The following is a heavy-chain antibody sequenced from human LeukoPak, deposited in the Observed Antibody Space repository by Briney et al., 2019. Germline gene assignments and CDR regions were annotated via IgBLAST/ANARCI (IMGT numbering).Heavy chain of an antibody. J-gene: IGHJ4*02. Sequence: SETLSLTCAVYGGSFSGYYWSWIRQPPGKGLEWIGEINHSGSTNYNPSLKSRVTISVDTSKNQFSLELSSVTAADTAVYYCARGPSKDYWGQGTLVTVSS. CDR1: GGSFSGYY. CDR2: INHSGST. CDR3: ARGPSKDY. D-gene: IGHD2/OR15-2a*01. V-gene: IGHV4-34*01.